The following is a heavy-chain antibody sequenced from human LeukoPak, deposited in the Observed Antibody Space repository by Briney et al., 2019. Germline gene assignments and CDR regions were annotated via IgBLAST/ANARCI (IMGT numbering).Heavy chain of an antibody. CDR2: INPNSGGT. CDR1: GYIFTGYY. Sequence: ASVKVSCKASGYIFTGYYMHRVRQAPGQGLEWMGWINPNSGGTTYAQKFQGRVTMTRDRSISTAYMDLSRLTSDDTAVYYCAREADVVDYWGQGTLVTVSS. J-gene: IGHJ4*02. D-gene: IGHD2-21*01. V-gene: IGHV1-2*02. CDR3: AREADVVDY.